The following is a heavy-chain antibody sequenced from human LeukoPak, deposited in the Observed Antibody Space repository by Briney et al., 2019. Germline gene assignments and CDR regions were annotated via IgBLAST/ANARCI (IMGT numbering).Heavy chain of an antibody. J-gene: IGHJ5*02. Sequence: ASVKVSCKASGYTFTSYGISWVRQAPGQGLEWMGWISAYNGNTNYAQKLQGRVTMTRNTSISTAYMELSSLRSEDTAVYYCARGYRKVYDILTGYPFDPWGQGTLVTVSS. CDR3: ARGYRKVYDILTGYPFDP. CDR1: GYTFTSYG. CDR2: ISAYNGNT. V-gene: IGHV1-18*01. D-gene: IGHD3-9*01.